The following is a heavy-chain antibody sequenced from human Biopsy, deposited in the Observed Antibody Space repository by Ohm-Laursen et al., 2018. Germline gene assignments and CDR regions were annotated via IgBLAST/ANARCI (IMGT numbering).Heavy chain of an antibody. D-gene: IGHD6-19*01. Sequence: GTLSLTCTVSGGSISGSSWSRIRQAPGRGLEWVGYISYSGSTSNNPSLKSRTTISVDTSKNQISLKVTSVTAADTAVYYCAKHGSGWTGDDALHIWGQGTMVTVSS. J-gene: IGHJ3*02. V-gene: IGHV4-59*08. CDR2: ISYSGST. CDR3: AKHGSGWTGDDALHI. CDR1: GGSISGSS.